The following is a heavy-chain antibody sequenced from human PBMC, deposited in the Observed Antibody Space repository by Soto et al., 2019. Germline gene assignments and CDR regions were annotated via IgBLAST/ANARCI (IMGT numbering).Heavy chain of an antibody. V-gene: IGHV3-30*18. CDR3: AKSLYGEYVYGIDV. D-gene: IGHD4-17*01. J-gene: IGHJ6*02. CDR1: GFTFSSYA. Sequence: GGSLRLSCAASGFTFSSYAMHRVRQAPGKGLEWGAVISYDGSNKYYADSVKGRFTISRDNSKNTVYLQMNSLRAENTSVYYCAKSLYGEYVYGIDVCSQGTTVTV. CDR2: ISYDGSNK.